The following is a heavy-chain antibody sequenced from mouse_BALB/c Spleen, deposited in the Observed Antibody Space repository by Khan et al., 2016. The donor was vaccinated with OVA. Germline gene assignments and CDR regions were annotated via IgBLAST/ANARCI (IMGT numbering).Heavy chain of an antibody. CDR1: GYIFTSYW. CDR3: AGYYGAFFDC. V-gene: IGHV1-76*01. Sequence: QVQLKQSGAELVRPGASVKLSCKTSGYIFTSYWIHWVKQRSGQGLEWIARIYPGTGNTYYNEKFKGKAIVTADKSSSTVYMQLSRLKSEDSAVYFCAGYYGAFFDCWGQGTTLTISS. CDR2: IYPGTGNT. J-gene: IGHJ2*01. D-gene: IGHD1-1*02.